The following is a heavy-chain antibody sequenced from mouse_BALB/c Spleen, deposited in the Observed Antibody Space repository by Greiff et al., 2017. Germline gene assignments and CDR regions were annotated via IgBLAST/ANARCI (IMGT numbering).Heavy chain of an antibody. J-gene: IGHJ3*01. CDR3: TRGGYGNYGFAY. D-gene: IGHD2-1*01. CDR1: GYSFTSYW. Sequence: VQLQQSGTVLARPGASVKMSCKASGYSFTSYWMHWVKQRPGQGLEWIGAIYPGNSDTSYNQKFKGKAKLTAVTSASTAYMELSSLTNEDSAVYYCTRGGYGNYGFAYWGQGTLVTVSA. V-gene: IGHV1-5*01. CDR2: IYPGNSDT.